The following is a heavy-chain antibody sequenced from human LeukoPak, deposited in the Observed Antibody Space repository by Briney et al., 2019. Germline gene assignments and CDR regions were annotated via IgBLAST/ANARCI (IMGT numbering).Heavy chain of an antibody. D-gene: IGHD3-10*01. CDR2: ISGSGGST. Sequence: GGSLRLSCAASGFTFSSYAMSWVRQAPGKGLEWVSAISGSGGSTYYADSVKGRFTIARDNSKNTLYLQMNSLRAEDTAVYYCAKDSRMVRGVSDYWGQGTLVTVSS. V-gene: IGHV3-23*01. J-gene: IGHJ4*02. CDR3: AKDSRMVRGVSDY. CDR1: GFTFSSYA.